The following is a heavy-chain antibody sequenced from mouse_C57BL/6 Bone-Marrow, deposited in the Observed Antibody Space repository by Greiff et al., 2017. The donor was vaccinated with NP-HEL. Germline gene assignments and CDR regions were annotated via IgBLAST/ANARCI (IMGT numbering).Heavy chain of an antibody. D-gene: IGHD2-5*01. CDR1: GFTFSDYG. CDR3: ARYYYSNYGWYFDV. J-gene: IGHJ1*03. Sequence: EVKVVESGGGLVKPGGSLKLSCAASGFTFSDYGMHWVRQAPEKGLEWVAYISSGSSTIYYADTVKGRFTISRDNAKNTLFLQMTSLRSEDTAMYYCARYYYSNYGWYFDVWGTGTTVTVSS. CDR2: ISSGSSTI. V-gene: IGHV5-17*01.